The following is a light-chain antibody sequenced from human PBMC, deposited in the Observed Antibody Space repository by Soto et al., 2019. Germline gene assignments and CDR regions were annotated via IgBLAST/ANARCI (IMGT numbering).Light chain of an antibody. V-gene: IGLV1-40*01. CDR3: QAYDYSLTAFV. Sequence: QSLLTQPPSVSGAPGQRVTICFTGTNSNLGAGYDVHWYQQLPGAAPKLVIFGNRNRPSGVPERFSGSKSGTSASLAITGLQAEDEADYYCQAYDYSLTAFVFGGGTKLTVL. CDR2: GNR. J-gene: IGLJ3*02. CDR1: NSNLGAGYD.